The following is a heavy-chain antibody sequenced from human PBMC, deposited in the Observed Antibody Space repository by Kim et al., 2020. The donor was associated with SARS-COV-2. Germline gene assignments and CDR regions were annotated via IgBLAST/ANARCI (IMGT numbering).Heavy chain of an antibody. CDR3: AREHYVGSGSYDYYYYGMDV. D-gene: IGHD3-10*01. V-gene: IGHV1-2*04. J-gene: IGHJ6*02. Sequence: ASVKVSCKASGYTFTGYYMHWVRQAPGQGLEWMGWINPNSGGTNYAQKFQGWVTMTRDTSISTAYMELSRLRSDDTAVYYCAREHYVGSGSYDYYYYGMDVWGQGTTVTVSS. CDR1: GYTFTGYY. CDR2: INPNSGGT.